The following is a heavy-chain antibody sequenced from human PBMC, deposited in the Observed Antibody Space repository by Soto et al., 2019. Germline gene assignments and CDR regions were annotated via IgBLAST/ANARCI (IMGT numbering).Heavy chain of an antibody. Sequence: PGGSLRLSCAAPGFTFSSYGMHWVRQAPGKGLEWVAVIWYDGSNKYYADSVKGRFTISRDNSKNTLYLQMNSLRAEDTAVYYCARDHPTRDRYGDYSWYYGMDVWGQGTTVTVSS. V-gene: IGHV3-33*01. CDR2: IWYDGSNK. CDR3: ARDHPTRDRYGDYSWYYGMDV. CDR1: GFTFSSYG. J-gene: IGHJ6*02. D-gene: IGHD4-17*01.